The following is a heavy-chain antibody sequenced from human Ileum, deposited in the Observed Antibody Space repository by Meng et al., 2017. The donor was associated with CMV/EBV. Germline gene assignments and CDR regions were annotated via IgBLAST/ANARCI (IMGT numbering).Heavy chain of an antibody. J-gene: IGHJ4*02. Sequence: VQLVQAGVWVKKPGSSVKVSCEGSGGTFSSNAISWVRHAPGKGLEWMGVISPIFRTSNYAQKFQGRLTITADESTSTAYMELSSLTSGDTAVYYCATSGRGPKYYFDYWGQGTLVTVSS. CDR3: ATSGRGPKYYFDY. V-gene: IGHV1-69*12. CDR2: ISPIFRTS. CDR1: GGTFSSNA. D-gene: IGHD1-14*01.